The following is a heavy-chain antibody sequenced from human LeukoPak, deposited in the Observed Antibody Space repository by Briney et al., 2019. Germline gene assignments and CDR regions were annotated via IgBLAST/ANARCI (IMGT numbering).Heavy chain of an antibody. CDR3: ARMERRRYFDY. Sequence: GGSLRLSCAASGFTFSSYSMNWVRQAPGKGLEWVSSISSSSSYIYYADSVKGRFTISRDNAKNSLYLQMNSLRAEDTAVYYCARMERRRYFDYWGQGTLVTVSS. CDR2: ISSSSSYI. J-gene: IGHJ4*02. V-gene: IGHV3-21*01. CDR1: GFTFSSYS. D-gene: IGHD1-1*01.